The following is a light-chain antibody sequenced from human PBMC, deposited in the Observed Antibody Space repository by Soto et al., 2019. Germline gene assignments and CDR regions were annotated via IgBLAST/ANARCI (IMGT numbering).Light chain of an antibody. Sequence: QSALTQPASVSGSPGQSITISCSGTGSDVGSYNLVSWYKHHPGKAPKLIIYQVTKRPSGVSNRFSGSKSGNMASLTISGLQSADEADYYCCSFAGSPWVFGGGTKLTVL. V-gene: IGLV2-23*02. CDR3: CSFAGSPWV. CDR1: GSDVGSYNL. CDR2: QVT. J-gene: IGLJ3*02.